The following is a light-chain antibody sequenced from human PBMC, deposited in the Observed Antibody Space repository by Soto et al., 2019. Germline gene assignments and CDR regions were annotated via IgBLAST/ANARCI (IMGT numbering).Light chain of an antibody. Sequence: LTQPASVSGSPGQSITISCAGTSSDVGGYNYVSWYQQHPGKAPKLIIFEVSNRPSGVSNRFSASKSVNTASLTISGLQTEDEADYFCSSYTSSSTYVFGTGTKVTVL. CDR2: EVS. J-gene: IGLJ1*01. V-gene: IGLV2-14*01. CDR3: SSYTSSSTYV. CDR1: SSDVGGYNY.